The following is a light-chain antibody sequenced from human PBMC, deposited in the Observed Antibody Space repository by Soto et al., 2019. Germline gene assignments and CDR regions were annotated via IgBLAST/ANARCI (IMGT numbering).Light chain of an antibody. CDR2: GTS. Sequence: ETVMTQSPATLSVAPGERATLCFRASQSISGKLAWYQQKPGQGPRLLIYGTSTRATGIPARFSGSGSATEFTLTISSLRSEDFAVYYCQQYDNWPITFGQGTRLEI. CDR3: QQYDNWPIT. CDR1: QSISGK. V-gene: IGKV3-15*01. J-gene: IGKJ5*01.